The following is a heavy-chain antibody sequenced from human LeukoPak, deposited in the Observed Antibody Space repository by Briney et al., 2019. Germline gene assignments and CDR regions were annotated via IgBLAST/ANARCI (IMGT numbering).Heavy chain of an antibody. J-gene: IGHJ4*02. CDR1: GYKFSSYW. Sequence: GESLKISCKGSGYKFSSYWIGWVRQMPGKSLEWMGIIYPGDSDTRYSPSFQGQVTISADKSISTAYLQWSSLKASDTAMYYCARSVYDSSGYHYFDYWGQGTLVTVSS. V-gene: IGHV5-51*01. CDR2: IYPGDSDT. CDR3: ARSVYDSSGYHYFDY. D-gene: IGHD3-22*01.